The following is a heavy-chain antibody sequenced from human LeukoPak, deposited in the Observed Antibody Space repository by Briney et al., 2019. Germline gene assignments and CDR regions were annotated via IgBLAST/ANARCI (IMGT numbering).Heavy chain of an antibody. CDR1: GGSISSYY. D-gene: IGHD6-19*01. CDR3: ARGGWYKVNWFDP. J-gene: IGHJ5*02. Sequence: SETLSLTCTVSGGSISSYYWSWIRQPPGKGLEWIGYIYYSGSTNYNPSLKSRVTISVDTSKNQFSLKLSSVTAADTAVYYCARGGWYKVNWFDPWGQGTLVTVSS. CDR2: IYYSGST. V-gene: IGHV4-59*01.